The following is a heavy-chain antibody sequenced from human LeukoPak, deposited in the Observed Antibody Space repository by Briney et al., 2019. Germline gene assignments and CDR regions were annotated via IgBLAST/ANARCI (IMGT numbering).Heavy chain of an antibody. CDR2: ISYDGSKK. CDR1: GFTFSGYD. V-gene: IGHV3-30*18. Sequence: GRSLRLSCAASGFTFSGYDMHRIRQAPGKGLEWVAVISYDGSKKYYGDSVQGRFTISRDNSKSTLFLQMNSLRAEDTALYYCAKGDYGGYSHGFDIWGQGTRVTVSS. CDR3: AKGDYGGYSHGFDI. D-gene: IGHD4-23*01. J-gene: IGHJ3*02.